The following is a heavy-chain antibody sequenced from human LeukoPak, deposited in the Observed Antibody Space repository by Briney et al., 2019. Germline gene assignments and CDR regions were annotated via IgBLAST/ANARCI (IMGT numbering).Heavy chain of an antibody. CDR2: ISSSSSYI. Sequence: PGGSLRLSCAASGFTFSDYYMGWIRQAPGKGLEWVSFISSSSSYIYYADSVKGRFTISRDNAKNSLYLQMNSLRAEDTAVYYCARNYVTFGTGSDYWGQGTLVTVSS. D-gene: IGHD3/OR15-3a*01. CDR3: ARNYVTFGTGSDY. CDR1: GFTFSDYY. J-gene: IGHJ4*02. V-gene: IGHV3-11*06.